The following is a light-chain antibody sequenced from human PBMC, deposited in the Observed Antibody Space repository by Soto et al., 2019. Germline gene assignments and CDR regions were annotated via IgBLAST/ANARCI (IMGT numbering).Light chain of an antibody. Sequence: DIQMTQSPSTLSAFVGDRVTLTCRASQSISSWLAWYQQKPGKAPKLRIYKASSLESGVPSRFSGSGSGTEFTLTISSLQPDDFATYYCQQYNSYWTFGQGTKVDIK. V-gene: IGKV1-5*03. J-gene: IGKJ1*01. CDR3: QQYNSYWT. CDR1: QSISSW. CDR2: KAS.